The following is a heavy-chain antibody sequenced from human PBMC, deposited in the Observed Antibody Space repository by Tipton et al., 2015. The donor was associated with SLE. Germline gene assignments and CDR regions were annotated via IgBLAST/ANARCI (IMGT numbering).Heavy chain of an antibody. CDR3: ARGLGGSYLNWFDP. D-gene: IGHD1-26*01. V-gene: IGHV4-61*02. J-gene: IGHJ5*02. CDR2: IYASGST. Sequence: TLSLTCTVSGGSISSGSYYWSWIRQPAGKGLEWIGRIYASGSTNYNPSLKSRVTMSVDTSKNQFSLKLSSVTAADTAVYYCARGLGGSYLNWFDPWGQGTLVTVSS. CDR1: GGSISSGSYY.